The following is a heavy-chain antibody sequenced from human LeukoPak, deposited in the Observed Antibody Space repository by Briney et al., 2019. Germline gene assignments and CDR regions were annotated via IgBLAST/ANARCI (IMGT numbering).Heavy chain of an antibody. CDR3: AKDSGSGSYSPYYFDY. V-gene: IGHV3-30*02. Sequence: GGSLRLSCAASGFSFKDTGMHWVRQAPGKGPEWLTIIWYDGSTKYYADSVKGRFTVSRDNSKNVLYLQMNSLRAEDTALYYCAKDSGSGSYSPYYFDYWGQGTLVTVSS. J-gene: IGHJ4*02. D-gene: IGHD1-26*01. CDR2: IWYDGSTK. CDR1: GFSFKDTG.